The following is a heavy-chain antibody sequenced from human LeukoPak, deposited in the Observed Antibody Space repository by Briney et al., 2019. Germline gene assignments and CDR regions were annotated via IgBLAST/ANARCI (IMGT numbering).Heavy chain of an antibody. D-gene: IGHD2-2*01. Sequence: GESLKISCKGSGYRFTTYWIGWVRQMPGKGLEWMGIINPDISDTRYSPSFQGQVTISADRSTSTAYLQWSSLKTSDTAMYYCARQGSCDSTRCYVYYHSGMDVWGQGTTVTVSS. CDR1: GYRFTTYW. CDR3: ARQGSCDSTRCYVYYHSGMDV. V-gene: IGHV5-51*01. CDR2: INPDISDT. J-gene: IGHJ6*02.